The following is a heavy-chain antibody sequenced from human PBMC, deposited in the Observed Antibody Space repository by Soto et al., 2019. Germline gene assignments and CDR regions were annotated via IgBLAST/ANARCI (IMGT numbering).Heavy chain of an antibody. J-gene: IGHJ5*02. CDR2: ISSNGGST. D-gene: IGHD2-2*02. V-gene: IGHV3-64D*06. Sequence: PGGSLRLSCSASGFTFSSYAMHWVRQAPGKGLEYVSAISSNGGSTYYADPVKGRFTISRDNSKNTLYLQMSSLRAEDTAVYYCVKDRGGYCSSTSCYSSWFDHWGQGTLVTVSS. CDR1: GFTFSSYA. CDR3: VKDRGGYCSSTSCYSSWFDH.